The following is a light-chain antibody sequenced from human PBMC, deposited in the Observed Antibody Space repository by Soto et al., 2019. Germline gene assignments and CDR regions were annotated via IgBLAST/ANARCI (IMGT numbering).Light chain of an antibody. CDR1: SSDVGGYNY. CDR3: SSYTSSSTYV. V-gene: IGLV2-14*01. J-gene: IGLJ1*01. CDR2: EVS. Sequence: QSALTQPASVSGCPGQSITISCTGTSSDVGGYNYVSWYQQHPDKAPRLMIYEVSNRPSGVSNRFSGPKSGNTASLTISGLQAEDEADYYCSSYTSSSTYVFGTGTKVTVL.